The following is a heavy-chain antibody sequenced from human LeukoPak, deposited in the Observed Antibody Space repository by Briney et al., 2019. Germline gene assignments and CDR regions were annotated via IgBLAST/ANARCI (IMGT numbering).Heavy chain of an antibody. CDR3: ARDDSSSWLVGGGFDY. CDR1: GFTFSSYA. J-gene: IGHJ4*02. V-gene: IGHV3-30-3*01. CDR2: ISYDGSNK. D-gene: IGHD6-13*01. Sequence: GGSLRLSCAASGFTFSSYAMHWVRQAPGKGLEWVAVISYDGSNKYYADSVKGRFTISRDNSKNTLYLQMNSLRAEDTAVYYCARDDSSSWLVGGGFDYWGQGTLVTVSS.